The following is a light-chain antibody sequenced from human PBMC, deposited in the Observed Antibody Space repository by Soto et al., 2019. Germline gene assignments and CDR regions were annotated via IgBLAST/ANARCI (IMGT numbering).Light chain of an antibody. CDR2: GAS. CDR3: QQYSDWPLIT. CDR1: QNVSSY. V-gene: IGKV3-15*01. J-gene: IGKJ5*01. Sequence: EVVMTQSPATLSVSPGERATLSCRASQNVSSYLAWYQQQPGQAPRLLIYGASTRATGIPARFSGSGSGTEFTLTISSLQSEDFAVYYCQQYSDWPLITFGQGTRLEIK.